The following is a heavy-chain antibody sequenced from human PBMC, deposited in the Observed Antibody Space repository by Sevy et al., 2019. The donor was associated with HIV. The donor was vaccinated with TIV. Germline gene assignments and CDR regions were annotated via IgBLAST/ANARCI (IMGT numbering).Heavy chain of an antibody. Sequence: GGSLRLSCVASGFNFRNFRMSWVRQAPGKGLECVADIKQDGSEAYYVDSVKGRFTISIDSAKNSLYLQMNSLRDEDTAMYFCVRDKELRASILDAWGQGTPVTVSS. D-gene: IGHD2-2*01. CDR2: IKQDGSEA. CDR3: VRDKELRASILDA. CDR1: GFNFRNFR. V-gene: IGHV3-7*03. J-gene: IGHJ5*02.